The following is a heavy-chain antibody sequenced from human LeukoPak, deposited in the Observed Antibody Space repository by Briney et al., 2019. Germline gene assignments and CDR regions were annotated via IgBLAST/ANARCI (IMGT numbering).Heavy chain of an antibody. Sequence: GGSLRLSCAASGFTVSSNYMSWVRQAPGKGLEWVSVIYSGGSTYYADSVKGRFTISRDNSKNTLYLQMNSLRAEDTAVYYCASVEIQLWLGYWGQGTLVTVSS. CDR2: IYSGGST. D-gene: IGHD5-18*01. J-gene: IGHJ4*02. CDR3: ASVEIQLWLGY. V-gene: IGHV3-66*01. CDR1: GFTVSSNY.